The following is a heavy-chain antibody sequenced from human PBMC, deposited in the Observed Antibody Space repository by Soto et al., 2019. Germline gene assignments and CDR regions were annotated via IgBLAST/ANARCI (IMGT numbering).Heavy chain of an antibody. CDR1: GFTFSSSA. V-gene: IGHV3-23*01. CDR2: ISGSGVST. Sequence: GGSLRLSCAASGFTFSSSAMTWVRQAPGKGLEWVSAISGSGVSTYYADSVKGRFTISRDNSKTTLYLQMNSLRAEDTALYYCAKDLYYYDSSGYYDYWGQGTLVTVSS. CDR3: AKDLYYYDSSGYYDY. J-gene: IGHJ4*02. D-gene: IGHD3-22*01.